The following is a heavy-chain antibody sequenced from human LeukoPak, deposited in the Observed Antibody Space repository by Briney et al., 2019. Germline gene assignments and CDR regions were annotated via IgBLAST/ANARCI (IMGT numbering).Heavy chain of an antibody. J-gene: IGHJ4*02. Sequence: SVKVSCKASGGTFSSYAISWVRQAPGQGLEWMGGIIPIFGTANYAQKFQGRVTITADESTSTAYMELSSLRSEDTAVYYCARGDRSGWYFDYWGQGTLVTVSS. D-gene: IGHD6-19*01. CDR1: GGTFSSYA. V-gene: IGHV1-69*01. CDR3: ARGDRSGWYFDY. CDR2: IIPIFGTA.